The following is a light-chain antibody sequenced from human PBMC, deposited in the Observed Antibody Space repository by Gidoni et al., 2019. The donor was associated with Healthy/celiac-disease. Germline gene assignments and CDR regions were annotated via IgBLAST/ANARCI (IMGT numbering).Light chain of an antibody. CDR2: WAS. Sequence: DIVMTQSPDSLAVSLGERATIHCKPSQSVLYSSNNKNYLAWYQQKPRQPPKLLIYWASTRESGVPDRFSGSGSGTDFTLTISSRQAEDVAVYYCQQYYSTPPTFGQGTKLEIK. CDR3: QQYYSTPPT. CDR1: QSVLYSSNNKNY. V-gene: IGKV4-1*01. J-gene: IGKJ2*01.